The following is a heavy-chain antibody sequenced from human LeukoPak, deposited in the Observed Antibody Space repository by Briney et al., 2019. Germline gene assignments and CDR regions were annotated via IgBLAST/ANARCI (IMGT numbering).Heavy chain of an antibody. V-gene: IGHV3-7*03. CDR1: GFTFDDYG. CDR2: IKEDGGEK. J-gene: IGHJ4*02. Sequence: GGSLRLSCAASGFTFDDYGMSWVRQAPGKGLEWVANIKEDGGEKYYVDSVKGRFTISRDNARNSLYLQMNSLRVEDTAVYYCAKDSHWILFDDWGQGTLVTVSS. CDR3: AKDSHWILFDD. D-gene: IGHD2-2*03.